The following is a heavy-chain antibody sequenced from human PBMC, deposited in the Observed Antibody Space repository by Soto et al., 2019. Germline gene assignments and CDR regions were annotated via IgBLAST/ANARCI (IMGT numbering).Heavy chain of an antibody. D-gene: IGHD4-17*01. CDR1: GYTFTSYC. CDR2: ISAYNGNT. V-gene: IGHV1-18*01. J-gene: IGHJ4*02. Sequence: QVQLVQSGAEVKKPGASVKVSCKASGYTFTSYCISWVRQAPGQGLEWMGWISAYNGNTNYAQKLHGRDTMTAETSTSTAYMELMSLSSDDTAVYYCARHPYGGSSDYWGQGTLVTGSS. CDR3: ARHPYGGSSDY.